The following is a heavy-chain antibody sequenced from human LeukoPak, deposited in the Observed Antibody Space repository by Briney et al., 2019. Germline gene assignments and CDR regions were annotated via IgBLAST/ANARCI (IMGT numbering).Heavy chain of an antibody. J-gene: IGHJ3*02. CDR1: GYTFASYG. CDR2: ISANNGNT. Sequence: ASVKVSCKASGYTFASYGISWVRQAPGQGLEWMGWISANNGNTNYAQKFQGRVTMTTDTSTSTAYMELRSLRSDDTAVYYCASIVGAGDSYAFDIWGQGTMVTVSS. D-gene: IGHD1-26*01. V-gene: IGHV1-18*01. CDR3: ASIVGAGDSYAFDI.